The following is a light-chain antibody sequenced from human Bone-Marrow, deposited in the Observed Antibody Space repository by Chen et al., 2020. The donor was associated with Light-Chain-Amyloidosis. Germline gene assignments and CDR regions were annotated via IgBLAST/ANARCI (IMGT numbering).Light chain of an antibody. J-gene: IGKJ1*01. Sequence: DIVMTQSPDSLAVSLGERATINCKSSQSVLSSSNIKNQLAWYPQKPGQPPKLLFYWASTRESGVPDRFSGSGSGTDSTLSINSLQTEDVAVYYCQHYYSIPWTFGKGTKVEIK. V-gene: IGKV4-1*01. CDR3: QHYYSIPWT. CDR1: QSVLSSSNIKNQ. CDR2: WAS.